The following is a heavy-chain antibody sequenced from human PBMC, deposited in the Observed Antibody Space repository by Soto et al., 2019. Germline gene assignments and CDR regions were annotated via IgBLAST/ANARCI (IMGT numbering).Heavy chain of an antibody. CDR1: GGSISSGGYS. V-gene: IGHV4-30-2*01. CDR2: IYHSGST. D-gene: IGHD3-22*01. Sequence: SEPLSLTCAVSGGSISSGGYSWSWIQQPPGKGLEWIGYIYHSGSTYYNPSLKSRVTISLDRSKNQFSLKLSSVTAADTAVYYCAREADSSGLDYWGQGTLVTVSS. J-gene: IGHJ4*02. CDR3: AREADSSGLDY.